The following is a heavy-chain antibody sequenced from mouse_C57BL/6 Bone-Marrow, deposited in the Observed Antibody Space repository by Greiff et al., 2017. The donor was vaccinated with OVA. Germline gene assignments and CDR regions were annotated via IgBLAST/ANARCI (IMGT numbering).Heavy chain of an antibody. D-gene: IGHD1-1*01. CDR2: IYPGSGNT. CDR3: ARGGGSTARDY. V-gene: IGHV1-76*01. Sequence: QVQLQQSGAELVRPGASVKLSCKASGYTFTDYYINWVKQRPGQGLEWIARIYPGSGNTYYNEKFKGKATLTAEQSSSTAYMQLSSLTSEDSAVYFCARGGGSTARDYWGQGTTLTVSS. J-gene: IGHJ2*01. CDR1: GYTFTDYY.